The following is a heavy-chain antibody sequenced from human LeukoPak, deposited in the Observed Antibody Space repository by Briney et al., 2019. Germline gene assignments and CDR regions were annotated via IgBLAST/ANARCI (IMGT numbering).Heavy chain of an antibody. CDR2: IYYSGST. V-gene: IGHV4-59*08. D-gene: IGHD2/OR15-2a*01. J-gene: IGHJ6*02. Sequence: SETLSLTCTVYGGSISSYYWSWIRQPPGKGLEWIGYIYYSGSTNYNPSLKSRVTISVDTSKNQFSLKLRSVTAADTAVYYCARQRPQYYYYGMDVWGQGTTVTVSS. CDR3: ARQRPQYYYYGMDV. CDR1: GGSISSYY.